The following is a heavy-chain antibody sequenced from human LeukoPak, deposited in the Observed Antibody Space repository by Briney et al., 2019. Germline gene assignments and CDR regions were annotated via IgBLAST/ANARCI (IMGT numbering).Heavy chain of an antibody. J-gene: IGHJ4*02. D-gene: IGHD7-27*01. Sequence: PGGSLRLSCAASGFTVSSNHNHMSWVRQAPGKGLEWVSVIYSGGTIFHADSVKGRFTISRDNSKNTVYLEMNSLRAEDTAVYYCARDGENHYYDYWGQGTLVTVSS. CDR1: GFTVSSNH. CDR3: ARDGENHYYDY. CDR2: IYSGGTI. V-gene: IGHV3-66*01.